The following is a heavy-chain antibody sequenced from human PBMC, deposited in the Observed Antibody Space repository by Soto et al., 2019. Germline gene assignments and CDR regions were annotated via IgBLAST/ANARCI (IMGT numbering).Heavy chain of an antibody. Sequence: GGSLRLSCAASGFTFTSYAMSWVRQAPGKGLEWVSIISGSAGRTYYADSVKGRFSISRDNSKNTLYLHMNSLRAEDTAIYYCAKVTSARVFYFGLDVWGQGTTVTSP. D-gene: IGHD2-2*01. V-gene: IGHV3-23*01. CDR1: GFTFTSYA. J-gene: IGHJ6*02. CDR2: ISGSAGRT. CDR3: AKVTSARVFYFGLDV.